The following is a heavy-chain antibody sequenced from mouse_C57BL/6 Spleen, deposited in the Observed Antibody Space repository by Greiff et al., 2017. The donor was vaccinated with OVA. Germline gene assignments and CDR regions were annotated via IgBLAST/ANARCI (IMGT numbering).Heavy chain of an antibody. CDR1: GYTFTSYW. V-gene: IGHV1-50*01. CDR3: AGGITTVVYFDY. D-gene: IGHD1-1*01. J-gene: IGHJ2*01. CDR2: IDPSDSYT. Sequence: VQLQQPGAELVKPGASVKLSCKASGYTFTSYWMQWVKQRPGQGLEWIGEIDPSDSYTNYNQKFKGKATLTVDTSSSTAYMQLSSLTSEDSAVYYCAGGITTVVYFDYWGQGTTLTVSS.